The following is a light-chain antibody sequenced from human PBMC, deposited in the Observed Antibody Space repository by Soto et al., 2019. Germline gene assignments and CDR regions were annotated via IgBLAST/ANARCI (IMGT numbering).Light chain of an antibody. V-gene: IGKV3-20*01. CDR1: QIVGVDT. Sequence: EIVLTQSPGTLSLSPGERATLSCRASQIVGVDTLAWFQQRPGQAPRLVIYGASNRAAGIPDRFSGSGSGTDFTLTVSRLEPEDFAMYYCQQYHWAPDTFGQGTRLEMK. CDR3: QQYHWAPDT. CDR2: GAS. J-gene: IGKJ5*01.